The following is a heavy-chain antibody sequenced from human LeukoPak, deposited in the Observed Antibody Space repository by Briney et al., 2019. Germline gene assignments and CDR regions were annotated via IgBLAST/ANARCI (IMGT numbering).Heavy chain of an antibody. Sequence: PPGGSLRLSCVASGFTFSSYWMSWVRQAPGKGLEWVADIKHDGSEKYSVDSVKGRFTISRDNAKNSLILQMNSLRAEDTAVYYCAKVSPEDENWFDPWGQGTLVTVSS. J-gene: IGHJ5*02. CDR1: GFTFSSYW. CDR2: IKHDGSEK. CDR3: AKVSPEDENWFDP. V-gene: IGHV3-7*01.